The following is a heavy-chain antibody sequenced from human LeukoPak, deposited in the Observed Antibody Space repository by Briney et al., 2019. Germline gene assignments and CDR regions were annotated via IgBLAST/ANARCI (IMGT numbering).Heavy chain of an antibody. D-gene: IGHD3-10*01. J-gene: IGHJ3*02. CDR3: ARVGYFGSGNYNSFDI. Sequence: GGSLRLSCAASGFTFSDYYMSWIRQAPGKGLEWVSYISSSGSTIYYADSVKGRFTISRDNAKNSLYLQMNSLRAEDTAVYFCARVGYFGSGNYNSFDIWGRGTMVTVSS. V-gene: IGHV3-11*01. CDR2: ISSSGSTI. CDR1: GFTFSDYY.